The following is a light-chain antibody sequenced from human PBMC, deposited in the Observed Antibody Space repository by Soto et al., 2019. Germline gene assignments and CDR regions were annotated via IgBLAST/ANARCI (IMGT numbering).Light chain of an antibody. CDR1: TGAVTSGYF. Sequence: QAVVTQEPSLTVSPGGTVTLTCASNTGAVTSGYFPNWFQQKPGQAPRALMYGTSDKYSWTPARFSGSLLGGKAALTLSGAQPEDEAEYYCMIYHGGAWVFGGGTKLTVL. CDR3: MIYHGGAWV. V-gene: IGLV7-43*01. J-gene: IGLJ3*02. CDR2: GTS.